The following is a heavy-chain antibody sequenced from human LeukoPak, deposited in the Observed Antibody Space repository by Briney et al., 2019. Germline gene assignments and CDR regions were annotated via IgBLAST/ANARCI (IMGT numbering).Heavy chain of an antibody. CDR1: GGSISSGDYY. CDR2: IYYSGST. J-gene: IGHJ5*02. CDR3: ARGGYYGSGSYYNAANWFDP. V-gene: IGHV4-30-4*01. D-gene: IGHD3-10*01. Sequence: PSETLSLTCTVSGGSISSGDYYWSWIRQPPGKGLEWIGYIYYSGSTYYNPSLKSRVTTSVDTSKNQFSLKLSSVTAADTAVYYCARGGYYGSGSYYNAANWFDPWGQGTLVTVSS.